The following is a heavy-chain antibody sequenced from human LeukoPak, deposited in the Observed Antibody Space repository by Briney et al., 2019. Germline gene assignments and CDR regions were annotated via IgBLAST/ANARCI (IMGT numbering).Heavy chain of an antibody. CDR2: ISAYNGNT. CDR1: GYTFTSYG. CDR3: ARVDYDLNSVDY. J-gene: IGHJ4*02. Sequence: ASVKVSCKASGYTFTSYGISWVRQAPGQGLEWMGWISAYNGNTNYAQKLQGRVTMTTDTSTSTAYMELRSLRSDDTAVYCCARVDYDLNSVDYWGQGTLVTVSS. D-gene: IGHD4-17*01. V-gene: IGHV1-18*01.